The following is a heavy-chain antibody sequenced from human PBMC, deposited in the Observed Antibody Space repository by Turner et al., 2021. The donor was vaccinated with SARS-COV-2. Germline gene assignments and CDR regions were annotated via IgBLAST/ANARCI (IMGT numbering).Heavy chain of an antibody. CDR2: SSGSGGST. J-gene: IGHJ5*02. CDR3: AKTGTAMVPYNWFDP. Sequence: EVQLLGAGGGLVRPGGSLRLCCASSGFTFRSYGMSWVRQPPGKGLVWVAGSSGSGGSTDYADSVKGRFNITSDNYKNTLYLQMNSLRAEDTAVYYWAKTGTAMVPYNWFDPWGQGTLVTVSS. D-gene: IGHD5-18*01. V-gene: IGHV3-23*01. CDR1: GFTFRSYG.